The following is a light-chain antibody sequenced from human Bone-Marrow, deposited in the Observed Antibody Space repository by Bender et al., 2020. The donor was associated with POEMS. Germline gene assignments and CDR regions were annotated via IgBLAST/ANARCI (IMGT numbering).Light chain of an antibody. V-gene: IGLV1-44*01. Sequence: QSVLTQPPSASGTPGQRVTISCSGGSSNIGAHAVNWYQHLPGTAPKLLIYSSHRRPSEVPDRFSGSRSGTSASLTISGLQAEDEADYYCCSYAGSYVIFGGGTKLTVL. J-gene: IGLJ2*01. CDR2: SSH. CDR3: CSYAGSYVI. CDR1: SSNIGAHA.